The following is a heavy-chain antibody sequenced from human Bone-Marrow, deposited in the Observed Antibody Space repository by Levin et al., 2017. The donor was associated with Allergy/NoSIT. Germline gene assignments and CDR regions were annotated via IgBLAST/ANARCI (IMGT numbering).Heavy chain of an antibody. V-gene: IGHV1-69*13. CDR2: IIPIFGTA. J-gene: IGHJ6*03. Sequence: GASVKVSCKASGGTFSSYAISWVRQAPGQGLEWMGGIIPIFGTANYAQKFQGRVTITADESTSTAYMELSSLRSEDTAVYYCARGSPKKSIGVVMSYYYYMDVWGKGTTVTVSS. D-gene: IGHD3-3*01. CDR1: GGTFSSYA. CDR3: ARGSPKKSIGVVMSYYYYMDV.